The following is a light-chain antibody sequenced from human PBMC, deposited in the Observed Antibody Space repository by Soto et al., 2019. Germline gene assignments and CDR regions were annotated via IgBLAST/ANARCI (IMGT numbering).Light chain of an antibody. CDR1: SSDVGSYNY. Sequence: QSALTQPASVSGSPGQSITISCTGTSSDVGSYNYVSWYQQHPGKAPKLMIYEVSDRPSGISSRFSGSKSGNTASLTISGLQTEDDADYDCSSYTSSSTLFGTGTKLTVL. V-gene: IGLV2-14*01. J-gene: IGLJ1*01. CDR3: SSYTSSSTL. CDR2: EVS.